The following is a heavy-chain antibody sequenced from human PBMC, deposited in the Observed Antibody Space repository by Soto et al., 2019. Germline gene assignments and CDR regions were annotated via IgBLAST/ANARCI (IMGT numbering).Heavy chain of an antibody. CDR1: GFTFSSYS. CDR3: ARERGVGFQLLHFDY. D-gene: IGHD2-2*01. CDR2: ISSSSSYI. V-gene: IGHV3-21*01. Sequence: GGSLRLSCAASGFTFSSYSMNWVRQAPGKGLEWVSSISSSSSYIYYADSVKGRFTISRDNAKNSLYLQMNSLRAEDTAVYYCARERGVGFQLLHFDYWGQGTLVTVSS. J-gene: IGHJ4*02.